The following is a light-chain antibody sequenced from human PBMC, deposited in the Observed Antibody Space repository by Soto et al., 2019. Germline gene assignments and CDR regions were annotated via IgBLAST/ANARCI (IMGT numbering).Light chain of an antibody. CDR2: SAS. CDR3: HQYGSSPLT. V-gene: IGKV3-20*01. J-gene: IGKJ4*01. Sequence: EIGLTQSPGTLSLSQGEPATLSCRDSETVDTSALGWYQQKPGRAPSLLISSASRRATGIPDRFDASGSATDFTLTISRLEPEDFAVYYCHQYGSSPLTVGVGTKVEI. CDR1: ETVDTSA.